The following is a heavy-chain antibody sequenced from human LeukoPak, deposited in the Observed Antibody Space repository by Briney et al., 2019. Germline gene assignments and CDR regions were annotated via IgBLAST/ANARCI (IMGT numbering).Heavy chain of an antibody. D-gene: IGHD2-2*01. CDR2: ISSSSSYI. J-gene: IGHJ4*02. Sequence: GGSLRLSCAASGFTFSSYSMNWVRQAPGKGLEWVSSISSSSSYIYYADSVKGRFTISRDNAKNSLYLQMNSLRAEDTAVYYCARDRGWTGYCSSTSCQEFDYWGQGTLVTVSS. CDR3: ARDRGWTGYCSSTSCQEFDY. CDR1: GFTFSSYS. V-gene: IGHV3-21*01.